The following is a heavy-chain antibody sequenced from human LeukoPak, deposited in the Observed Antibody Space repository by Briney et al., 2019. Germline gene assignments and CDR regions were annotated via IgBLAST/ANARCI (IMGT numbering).Heavy chain of an antibody. V-gene: IGHV3-74*01. D-gene: IGHD3-16*01. CDR1: GFTFSSYW. J-gene: IGHJ4*02. Sequence: GGSLRLSCAASGFTFSSYWMHWVRQAPGKGLAWVSRINSDGSTTRYADSVKGRFTISRDNAKNSLYLQMNTLRVDDTAVYYCARGSPPGDWGQGTLVTVSS. CDR3: ARGSPPGD. CDR2: INSDGSTT.